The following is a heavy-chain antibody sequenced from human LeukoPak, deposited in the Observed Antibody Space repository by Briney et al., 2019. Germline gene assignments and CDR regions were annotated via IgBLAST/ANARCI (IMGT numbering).Heavy chain of an antibody. Sequence: PGGSLRLSCAASGFTFSSYGMHWVRQAPGKGLEWVAVISYDGSNKYYADSVKGRFTISRDNSKNTLYLQMNSLRAEDTAVYYCANSSPYQNLGMDVWGQGTTVTISS. CDR3: ANSSPYQNLGMDV. V-gene: IGHV3-30*18. D-gene: IGHD6-6*01. CDR2: ISYDGSNK. J-gene: IGHJ6*02. CDR1: GFTFSSYG.